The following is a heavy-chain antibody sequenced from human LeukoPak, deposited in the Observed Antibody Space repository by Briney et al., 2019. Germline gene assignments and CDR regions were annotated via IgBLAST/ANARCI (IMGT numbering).Heavy chain of an antibody. D-gene: IGHD6-19*01. CDR1: GFTVSSNY. CDR3: ARVAEQWLVDY. CDR2: IYSGGST. Sequence: GGSLRLSCAASGFTVSSNYMSWVCQAPEKGLEWVSVIYSGGSTYYADSVKGRFTISRDNSKNTLYLQMNSLRAEDTAVYYCARVAEQWLVDYWGQGTLVTVSS. V-gene: IGHV3-53*01. J-gene: IGHJ4*02.